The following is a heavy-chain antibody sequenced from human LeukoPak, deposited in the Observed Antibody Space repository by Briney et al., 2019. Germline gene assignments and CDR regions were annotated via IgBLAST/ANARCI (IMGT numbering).Heavy chain of an antibody. Sequence: SETLSLTCTVSGGSISSYYWSWIRQPPGKGLEWIGDIYYSGSTNYNPSLKSRVTISVDTSKNQFSLKLSSVTAADTAAYYCARASYDILTGYSRYYFDYWGQGALVTVSS. CDR1: GGSISSYY. J-gene: IGHJ4*02. CDR3: ARASYDILTGYSRYYFDY. CDR2: IYYSGST. V-gene: IGHV4-59*01. D-gene: IGHD3-9*01.